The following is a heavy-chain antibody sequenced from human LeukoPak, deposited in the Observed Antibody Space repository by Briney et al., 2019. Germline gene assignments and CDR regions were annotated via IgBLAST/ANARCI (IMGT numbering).Heavy chain of an antibody. CDR1: GFTFSSYG. CDR3: ARGLGGRKTN. Sequence: PGRSLRLSCAASGFTFSSYGMHWVRQAPGKGLEWVAVISYDGSNKYYADSVKGRFTISRDNSKNTLYLQMNSLRAEDTAVYYCARGLGGRKTNWGQGTLVTVS. CDR2: ISYDGSNK. V-gene: IGHV3-30*03. D-gene: IGHD1-1*01. J-gene: IGHJ4*02.